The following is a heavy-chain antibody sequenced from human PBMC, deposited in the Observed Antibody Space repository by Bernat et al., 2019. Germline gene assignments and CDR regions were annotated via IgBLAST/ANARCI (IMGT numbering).Heavy chain of an antibody. J-gene: IGHJ6*02. Sequence: QVQLVESWGGVVQPGRSLRLSCAASGFTFSSYGMHWVRQAPGKGLEWVAVIWYDGSNKYYADSVKGRFTISRDNSKNTLYLQMNSLRAEDTAVYYCARGGSAAGINYYYYGMDVWGQGTTVTVSS. V-gene: IGHV3-33*01. CDR2: IWYDGSNK. CDR3: ARGGSAAGINYYYYGMDV. CDR1: GFTFSSYG. D-gene: IGHD6-13*01.